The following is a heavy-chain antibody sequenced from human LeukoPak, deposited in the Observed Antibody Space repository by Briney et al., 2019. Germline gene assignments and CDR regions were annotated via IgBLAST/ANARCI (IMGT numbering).Heavy chain of an antibody. V-gene: IGHV3-21*04. CDR2: ISSSSSYI. Sequence: SGGSLRLSCAASGFTFSSYSMNWVRQAPGKGLEWVSSISSSSSYIYYADSVKGRFTISRDNAKNSLYLQMNSLRAEDTAVYFCARAASSSSDYWGQGTLVTVSS. CDR3: ARAASSSSDY. D-gene: IGHD6-6*01. J-gene: IGHJ4*02. CDR1: GFTFSSYS.